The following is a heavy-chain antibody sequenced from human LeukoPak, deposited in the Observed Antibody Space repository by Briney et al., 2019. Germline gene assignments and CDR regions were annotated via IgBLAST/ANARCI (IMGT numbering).Heavy chain of an antibody. CDR3: ARGEEHGSGTVQFDY. CDR1: GGSISNTNW. D-gene: IGHD3-10*01. V-gene: IGHV4-4*02. CDR2: VSLAGQT. J-gene: IGHJ4*02. Sequence: SETLSLTCDVSGGSISNTNWWSWVRQPPGQGLEWIGEVSLAGQTYYNPSLNGRVTMSLDESSNQLSLKLTSVTAADTAVYFCARGEEHGSGTVQFDYWGQGTLVTVSS.